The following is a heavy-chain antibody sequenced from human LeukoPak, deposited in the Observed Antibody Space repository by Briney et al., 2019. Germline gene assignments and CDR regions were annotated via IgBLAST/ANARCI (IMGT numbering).Heavy chain of an antibody. J-gene: IGHJ6*03. D-gene: IGHD2-2*01. V-gene: IGHV4-34*01. CDR2: INHSGST. Sequence: PSETLSLTCAVYGGSFSGYYWSWIRQPPGKGLEWIGEINHSGSTNYNPSLKSRVTLSLDTSKNQFSLKLSSVTAADTAVYYCARGRYCSSTSCYTYYYYYYMDVWGKGTTVTVSS. CDR3: ARGRYCSSTSCYTYYYYYYMDV. CDR1: GGSFSGYY.